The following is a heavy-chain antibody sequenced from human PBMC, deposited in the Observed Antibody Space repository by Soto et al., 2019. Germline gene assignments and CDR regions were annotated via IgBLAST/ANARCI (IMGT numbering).Heavy chain of an antibody. CDR2: INHSVST. J-gene: IGHJ4*02. D-gene: IGHD6-13*01. V-gene: IGHV4-34*01. Sequence: SETLSLTCAVYGGSFSGYYWSWIRQPPGKGLEWIGEINHSVSTNYNPSLKSRVTISVDTSKNQLSLKLTSVTAADTAVYYCARGLAGRSSSWYDYWGQGTLVTVSS. CDR3: ARGLAGRSSSWYDY. CDR1: GGSFSGYY.